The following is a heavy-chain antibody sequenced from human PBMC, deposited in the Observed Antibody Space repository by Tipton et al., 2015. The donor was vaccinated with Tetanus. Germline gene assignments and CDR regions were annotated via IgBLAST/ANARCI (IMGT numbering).Heavy chain of an antibody. CDR2: ISSDSTNT. J-gene: IGHJ4*02. Sequence: YLRLSCAASGFSFSTSTMNWVRQAPGKGLEFVASISSDSTNTHYADSLKGRFTISRDNAKNSLYLQTNNLRADDMAMYYCVRGDSRDYWGQGTLVTVSS. CDR1: GFSFSTST. CDR3: VRGDSRDY. V-gene: IGHV3-21*06.